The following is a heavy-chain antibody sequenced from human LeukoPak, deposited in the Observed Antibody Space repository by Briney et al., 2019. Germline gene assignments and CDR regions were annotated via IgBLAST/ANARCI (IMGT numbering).Heavy chain of an antibody. CDR3: TRERRGSYHAFDY. D-gene: IGHD3-16*02. Sequence: GGSLRLSCASSGFSFSNYYMSWVRQAPGKGLEGISYITTSGSSTNYADSVKGRFTISRDNAKNTVVLQMNSLRTEDSAVYYCTRERRGSYHAFDYWGQGTLVTVSS. CDR2: ITTSGSST. V-gene: IGHV3-11*01. J-gene: IGHJ4*02. CDR1: GFSFSNYY.